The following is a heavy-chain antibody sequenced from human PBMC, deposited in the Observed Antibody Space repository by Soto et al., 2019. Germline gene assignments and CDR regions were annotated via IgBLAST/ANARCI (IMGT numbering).Heavy chain of an antibody. CDR3: ARRNYGSGLFRRKHYGMDV. CDR1: GGSFSGYY. J-gene: IGHJ6*02. CDR2: INHSGRT. Sequence: QVQLQQWGAGLLKTSETLSLTCAVYGGSFSGYYWSWIRQPPGKGLEWIVEINHSGRTNYNPSLNSRFTISVDTSKNQFSLKLSSVTAAATAVYYCARRNYGSGLFRRKHYGMDVWGQGTTVTVSS. V-gene: IGHV4-34*01. D-gene: IGHD3-10*01.